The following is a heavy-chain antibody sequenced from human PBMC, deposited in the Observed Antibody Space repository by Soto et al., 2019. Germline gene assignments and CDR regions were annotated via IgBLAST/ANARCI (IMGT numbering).Heavy chain of an antibody. D-gene: IGHD2-2*01. CDR1: GFTFSGSA. CDR3: TRQRGYCSSTSCYGNYYYYMDV. Sequence: GGSLRLSCAASGFTFSGSAMHWVRQASGKGLEWVGRIRSKANSYATAYAASVKGRFTISIDDSKNTAYLQMNSLKTEDTAVYYCTRQRGYCSSTSCYGNYYYYMDVWGKGTTVTVSS. V-gene: IGHV3-73*01. J-gene: IGHJ6*03. CDR2: IRSKANSYAT.